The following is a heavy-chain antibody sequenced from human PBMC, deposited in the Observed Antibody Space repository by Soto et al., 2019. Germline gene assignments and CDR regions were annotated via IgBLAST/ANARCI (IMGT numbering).Heavy chain of an antibody. CDR2: ISSSSSYI. D-gene: IGHD6-19*01. CDR3: ASGYSSGYNSYNYNALDV. V-gene: IGHV3-21*01. J-gene: IGHJ6*02. Sequence: GGSLRLSCAASGFTFSSYSMNWVRQAPGKGLEWVSPISSSSSYIYYADSVKGRFTISRDNAKNSLYLQMNSLRAEDTAVYYCASGYSSGYNSYNYNALDVWGQGTTVTASS. CDR1: GFTFSSYS.